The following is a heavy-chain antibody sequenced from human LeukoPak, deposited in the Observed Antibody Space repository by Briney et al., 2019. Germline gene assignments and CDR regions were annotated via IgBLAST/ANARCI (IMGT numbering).Heavy chain of an antibody. D-gene: IGHD6-19*01. Sequence: ASVKVSCKASGYTFTSYIIHWVRQAPGQRLEWMGWINAGNANTKYSQKFQGRVTITRDTSASTAYMELSSPMSEDTAVYYCARDSSVWYNDYWGQGTLVTVSS. CDR2: INAGNANT. V-gene: IGHV1-3*01. CDR1: GYTFTSYI. CDR3: ARDSSVWYNDY. J-gene: IGHJ4*02.